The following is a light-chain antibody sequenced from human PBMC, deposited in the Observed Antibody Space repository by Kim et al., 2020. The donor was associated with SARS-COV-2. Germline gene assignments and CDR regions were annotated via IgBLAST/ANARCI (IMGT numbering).Light chain of an antibody. V-gene: IGKV1-39*01. J-gene: IGKJ3*01. Sequence: GDRVTITCRASDTVVTYLNWYQQKPGKAPKLLIYAASKLQTGVPSRFTGSGYGTHFTLTISNLQPDDLATYYCQQTYRLSSFGAGTKVDIK. CDR3: QQTYRLSS. CDR2: AAS. CDR1: DTVVTY.